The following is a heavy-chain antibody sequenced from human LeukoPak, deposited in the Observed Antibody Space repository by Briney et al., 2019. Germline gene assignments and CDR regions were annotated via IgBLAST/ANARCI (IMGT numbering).Heavy chain of an antibody. D-gene: IGHD2-15*01. J-gene: IGHJ4*02. CDR1: GFTFSSYW. CDR3: ARAPRSLYCSGGSCYPIDY. Sequence: GGSLRLSCAASGFTFSSYWMSWVRQAPGRGLEWVANIKQDGSEKYYVDSVKGRFTISRDNAKNSLYLQMNSLRAEDTAVYYCARAPRSLYCSGGSCYPIDYWGQGTLVTVSS. CDR2: IKQDGSEK. V-gene: IGHV3-7*01.